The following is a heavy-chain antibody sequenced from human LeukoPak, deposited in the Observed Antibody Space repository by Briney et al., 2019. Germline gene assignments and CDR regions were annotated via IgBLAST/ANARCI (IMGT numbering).Heavy chain of an antibody. J-gene: IGHJ4*02. CDR1: GFTFSSYA. V-gene: IGHV3-30*04. CDR3: ARGREATIPSYFDY. Sequence: GGSLRLSCAASGFTFSSYAMHWVRQAPGKGLEWVAVISYDGSNKYYADSVKGRFTISRDNSKNTLYLQMNSLRAEDTAVYYCARGREATIPSYFDYWGQGTLVTVSS. D-gene: IGHD2-2*02. CDR2: ISYDGSNK.